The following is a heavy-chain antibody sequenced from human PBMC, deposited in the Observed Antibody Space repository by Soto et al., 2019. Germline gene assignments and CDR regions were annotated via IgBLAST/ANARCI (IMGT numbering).Heavy chain of an antibody. CDR1: GFTFSSFD. CDR2: IGTAGDT. V-gene: IGHV3-13*04. D-gene: IGHD3-10*01. Sequence: EVQLVESGGGLVQPGGSLRLSCAASGFTFSSFDMHWVRQATGKGLEWVSAIGTAGDTYYPGSVKGRFTISRENANNSLYLKLSSLRAGDTAVYYCARGMTSLWFGGGGYGMDVWGQGATVTVSS. CDR3: ARGMTSLWFGGGGYGMDV. J-gene: IGHJ6*01.